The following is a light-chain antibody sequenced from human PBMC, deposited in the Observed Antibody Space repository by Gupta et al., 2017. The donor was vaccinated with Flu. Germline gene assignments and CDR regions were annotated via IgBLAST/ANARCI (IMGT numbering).Light chain of an antibody. CDR2: DVS. V-gene: IGKV3-20*01. CDR3: QQYDGAPRT. Sequence: ASLSLSPEDRATLSCRPSQTINSRYVAWYQQKAGQAPRLLIYDVSNRASGIPERFSGSGSGTDFTLTISRVESEDSAVYYCQQYDGAPRTFGQGTKVEIK. J-gene: IGKJ1*01. CDR1: QTINSRY.